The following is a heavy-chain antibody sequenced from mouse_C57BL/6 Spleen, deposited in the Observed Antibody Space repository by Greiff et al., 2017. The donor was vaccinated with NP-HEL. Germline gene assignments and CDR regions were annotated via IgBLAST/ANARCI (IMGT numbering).Heavy chain of an antibody. CDR2: ISYDGSN. V-gene: IGHV3-6*01. Sequence: VQLQQSGPGLVKPSQSLSLPCSVTGYSITSGYYWNWIRQFPGNKLEWMGYISYDGSNNYNPSLKNRIPITRDTSKNQFFLKLNSVTTEDTATYYCAREYYDYDGGDYFDYWGQGTTLTVSS. J-gene: IGHJ2*01. CDR1: GYSITSGYY. D-gene: IGHD2-4*01. CDR3: AREYYDYDGGDYFDY.